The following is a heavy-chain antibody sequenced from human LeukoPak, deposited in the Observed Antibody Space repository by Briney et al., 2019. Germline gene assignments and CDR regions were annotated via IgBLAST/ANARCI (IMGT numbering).Heavy chain of an antibody. D-gene: IGHD6-13*01. CDR2: IYYSGST. CDR1: GGSISSYY. V-gene: IGHV4-59*08. Sequence: RASETLSLTCTVSGGSISSYYWSWIRQPPGKGLEWIGYIYYSGSTNYNPSLNSRVTISVDTSKNQFSLKLSSVTAADTAVCYCARYSYSSSWYYFDYWGQGTPVTVSS. J-gene: IGHJ4*02. CDR3: ARYSYSSSWYYFDY.